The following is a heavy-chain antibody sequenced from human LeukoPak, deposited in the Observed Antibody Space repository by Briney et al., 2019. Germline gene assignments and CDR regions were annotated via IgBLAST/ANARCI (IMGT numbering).Heavy chain of an antibody. D-gene: IGHD6-13*01. CDR3: ARAGSSYDAFDI. V-gene: IGHV1-69*05. CDR2: IIPIFGTA. CDR1: GGTFSSYA. Sequence: SVKVSRKASGGTFSSYAIGWVRQAPGQGLEWMGGIIPIFGTAKYAQKFQGRVTITTDESTSTAYMELSSLRSEDTAVYYCARAGSSYDAFDIWGQGTMVTVSS. J-gene: IGHJ3*02.